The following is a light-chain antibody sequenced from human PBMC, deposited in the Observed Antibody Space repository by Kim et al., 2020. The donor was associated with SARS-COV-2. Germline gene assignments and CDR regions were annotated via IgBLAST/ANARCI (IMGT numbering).Light chain of an antibody. CDR2: GNN. CDR1: SSNIGSNT. CDR3: AAWDDSLNGWV. J-gene: IGLJ3*02. V-gene: IGLV1-44*01. Sequence: QSVLTQPPSASGTPGQRVTISCSGSSSNIGSNTVNWYQQLPGTAPKLLIYGNNQRPSGVPDRFSGSKSGTSASLAISGLQSEDEADYHCAAWDDSLNGWVFGGGTQLTVL.